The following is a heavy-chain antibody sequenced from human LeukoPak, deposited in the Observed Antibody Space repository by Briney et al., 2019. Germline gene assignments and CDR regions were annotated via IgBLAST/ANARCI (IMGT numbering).Heavy chain of an antibody. Sequence: GASVKVSRKGSGYIFNTYGINWVRQAPGQGLEWMGRISAHNGNTDYAQKLQGRVTMTTDTSTSTAYMELRSLRSDDTAVYYCARDFSPRYSSGWTSFDYWGQGSLVTVSS. CDR3: ARDFSPRYSSGWTSFDY. D-gene: IGHD6-19*01. V-gene: IGHV1-18*01. J-gene: IGHJ4*02. CDR2: ISAHNGNT. CDR1: GYIFNTYG.